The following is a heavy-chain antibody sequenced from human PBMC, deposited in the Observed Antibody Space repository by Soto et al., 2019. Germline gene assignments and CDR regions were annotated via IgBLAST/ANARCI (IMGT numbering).Heavy chain of an antibody. Sequence: SETLSLTCTVSGGSISSGDYYWSWIRQPPGKGLEWIGYIYYSGSTYYNPSLKSQVTISVDTSKNQFSLKLSSVTAADTAVYYCARVPSSFYNFDYWGQGTLVTVSS. CDR3: ARVPSSFYNFDY. CDR1: GGSISSGDYY. CDR2: IYYSGST. D-gene: IGHD6-6*01. V-gene: IGHV4-30-4*01. J-gene: IGHJ4*02.